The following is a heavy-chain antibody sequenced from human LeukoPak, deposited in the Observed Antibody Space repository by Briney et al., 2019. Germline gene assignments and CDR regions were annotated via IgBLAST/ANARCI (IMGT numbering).Heavy chain of an antibody. Sequence: ASVKVSCKXSGYTFKNYDINWVRQSTGQGLEGMGWMNHNSGNTGFTQKFQAGVSMTSDTSIKTANMDRTSLRSADLAVYYFARSTPGGLHGYSFDYWGQGTVVTVYS. J-gene: IGHJ4*02. CDR3: ARSTPGGLHGYSFDY. V-gene: IGHV1-8*02. D-gene: IGHD5-24*01. CDR2: MNHNSGNT. CDR1: GYTFKNYD.